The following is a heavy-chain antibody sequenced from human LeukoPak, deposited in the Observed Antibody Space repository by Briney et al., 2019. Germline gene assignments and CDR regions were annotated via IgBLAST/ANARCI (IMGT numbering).Heavy chain of an antibody. V-gene: IGHV1-2*02. CDR3: ARDFDCSSTSCTNWFAP. CDR1: GYTFTGYY. Sequence: ASVKVSCKASGYTFTGYYMHWVRQAPGQGLEWMGWINPNSGGTNYAQKFQGRVTMTRDTSISTAYMELSRLRSDDTAVYYCARDFDCSSTSCTNWFAPWGQGTLVTVSS. J-gene: IGHJ5*02. CDR2: INPNSGGT. D-gene: IGHD2-2*01.